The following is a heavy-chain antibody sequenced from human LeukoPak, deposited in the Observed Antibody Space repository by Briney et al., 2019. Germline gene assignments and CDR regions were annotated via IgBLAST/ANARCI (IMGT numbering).Heavy chain of an antibody. J-gene: IGHJ6*03. CDR3: ARTYCSSTSCFESNYYYFYYMDV. CDR1: GYSFTSYW. CDR2: IYPGDSDI. Sequence: GESLKISCKGSGYSFTSYWIGWVRQMPGKGLEWMGIIYPGDSDIRYSPSFQGQVTISADKSISTAYLQWSSLKASDTAMYYCARTYCSSTSCFESNYYYFYYMDVWGKGTTVTVSS. D-gene: IGHD2-2*01. V-gene: IGHV5-51*01.